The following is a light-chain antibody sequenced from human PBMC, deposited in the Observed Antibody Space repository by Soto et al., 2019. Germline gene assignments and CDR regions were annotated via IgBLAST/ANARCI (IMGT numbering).Light chain of an antibody. V-gene: IGKV1-39*01. CDR2: VTS. CDR1: QSISNS. J-gene: IGKJ1*01. Sequence: DIQLTQSPSSLSASVGDRVTITCRASQSISNSLNWYQQKPGKAPNLLIYVTSDLQSGVPSRFSGSGSGTEFTLTISSLQRDDFATYYCQQSHSSSWTFGQGNKVEIK. CDR3: QQSHSSSWT.